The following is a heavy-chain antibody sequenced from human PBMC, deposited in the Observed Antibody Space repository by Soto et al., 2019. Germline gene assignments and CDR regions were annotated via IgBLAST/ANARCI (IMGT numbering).Heavy chain of an antibody. V-gene: IGHV1-8*01. D-gene: IGHD3-10*01. Sequence: QVQLVQSGAELKKPGASVKVSCKASGYTFSNYDMNWVRQATGQGPEWIVWVNPNNGDTGYAQKFQGRVTLTTDISTTTAYMELTSLRSEDTAIYYCAKVSRKGSAIDFDYWGQGTLINVSS. CDR3: AKVSRKGSAIDFDY. CDR2: VNPNNGDT. J-gene: IGHJ4*02. CDR1: GYTFSNYD.